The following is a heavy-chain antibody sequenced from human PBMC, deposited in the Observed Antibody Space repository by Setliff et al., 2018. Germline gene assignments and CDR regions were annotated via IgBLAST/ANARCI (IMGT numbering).Heavy chain of an antibody. V-gene: IGHV4-34*01. D-gene: IGHD3-3*01. CDR1: GGSFSGYY. J-gene: IGHJ4*02. Sequence: SETLSLTCAVYGGSFSGYYWSWIRQPPGKGLEWIGEINHSGSTNYNPSLKSRVTISVDTSKNQVSLKLSSVTAADTAVYYCARSPITSSVVVLHPLDYWGQGTLGTAPQ. CDR3: ARSPITSSVVVLHPLDY. CDR2: INHSGST.